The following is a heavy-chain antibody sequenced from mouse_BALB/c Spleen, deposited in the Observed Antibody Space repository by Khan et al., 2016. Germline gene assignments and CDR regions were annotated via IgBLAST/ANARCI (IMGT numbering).Heavy chain of an antibody. Sequence: VQLQQSGAELVKAGASIKLSCTASGFTIKDTYLHWVRQRPEQGLEWIGRIDPTNGHTNYESKFQGKAPITSDPSSNTAYLQLSSLTSEDTAVFYGVSTRNFALDYWGQGTSVTVSS. CDR2: IDPTNGHT. J-gene: IGHJ4*01. V-gene: IGHV14-3*02. CDR3: VSTRNFALDY. D-gene: IGHD1-1*01. CDR1: GFTIKDTY.